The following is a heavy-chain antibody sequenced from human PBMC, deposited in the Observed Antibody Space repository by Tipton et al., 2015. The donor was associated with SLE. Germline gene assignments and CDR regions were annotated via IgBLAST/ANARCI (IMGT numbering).Heavy chain of an antibody. D-gene: IGHD6-13*01. CDR1: GYTLTSYY. V-gene: IGHV1-46*01. J-gene: IGHJ4*02. CDR2: INPSGGST. Sequence: QSGPEVKKPGASVKVSCKASGYTLTSYYMHWVRHAPGQGLEWMGIINPSGGSTSYAQKFQGRVTMTRDTSTSTVYMELSSLRSEDTVVYYCARAPIAAAGVFDYWGQGTLVTVSS. CDR3: ARAPIAAAGVFDY.